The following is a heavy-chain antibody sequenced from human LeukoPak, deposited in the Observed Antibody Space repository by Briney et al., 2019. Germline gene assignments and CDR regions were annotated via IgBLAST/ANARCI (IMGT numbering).Heavy chain of an antibody. CDR3: ARVSIAVAGGVFDY. CDR2: INPNSSGT. Sequence: ASVEVSCKASGYTFTGYYMHWVRQAPGQGLEWMGWINPNSSGTNYAQKFQGRVTMTRDTSISTAYMELSRLRSDDTAVYYCARVSIAVAGGVFDYWGQGTLVTVSS. J-gene: IGHJ4*02. D-gene: IGHD6-19*01. V-gene: IGHV1-2*02. CDR1: GYTFTGYY.